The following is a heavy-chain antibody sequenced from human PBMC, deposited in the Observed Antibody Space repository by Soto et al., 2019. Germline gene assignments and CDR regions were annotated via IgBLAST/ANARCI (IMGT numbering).Heavy chain of an antibody. CDR1: GYTFTNYG. CDR2: ISGYNGNT. V-gene: IGHV1-18*01. D-gene: IGHD6-6*01. J-gene: IGHJ4*02. CDR3: EREGQLGY. Sequence: QVQLVQSGAEVKKPGASVKVSCKASGYTFTNYGFSWVRQAPGQGLEGMGWISGYNGNTNYAERLQGRVTMTTDTSTSTAYMELKSLRYDDTAVYYGEREGQLGYWGQGTPVTVSS.